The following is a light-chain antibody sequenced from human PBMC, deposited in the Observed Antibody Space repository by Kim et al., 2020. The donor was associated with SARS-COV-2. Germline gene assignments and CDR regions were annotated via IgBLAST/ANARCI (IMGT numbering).Light chain of an antibody. CDR2: GEN. CDR1: SFRTNY. J-gene: IGLJ1*01. V-gene: IGLV3-19*01. Sequence: LGQTVRIKCQGDSFRTNYASWYQHKAGQAPRLVMYGENNRPSGIPDRFSGSSAGNTASLTITGAQVDDEDDYYCMSRDSPNKKYVLGTGTKVTVL. CDR3: MSRDSPNKKYV.